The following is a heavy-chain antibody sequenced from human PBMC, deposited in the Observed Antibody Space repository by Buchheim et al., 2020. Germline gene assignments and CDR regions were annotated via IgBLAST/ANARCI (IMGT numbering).Heavy chain of an antibody. CDR1: GGSISSANYY. CDR3: VRDHTVNIYSYNGLDV. D-gene: IGHD4-17*01. J-gene: IGHJ6*02. Sequence: QVQLQESGPGLLKPSQTLSLTCTVSGGSISSANYYWSWIRQPPGKGLEWIGYIYYSGSTNYNPSLKSRVTISVDTSKNQFSLPLGSVTAADTAVYYCVRDHTVNIYSYNGLDVWGQGTT. V-gene: IGHV4-30-4*01. CDR2: IYYSGST.